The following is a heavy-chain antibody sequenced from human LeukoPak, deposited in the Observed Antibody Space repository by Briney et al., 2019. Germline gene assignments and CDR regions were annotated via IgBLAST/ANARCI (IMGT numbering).Heavy chain of an antibody. J-gene: IGHJ3*02. V-gene: IGHV3-30*18. CDR2: ISYDGSNK. D-gene: IGHD6-19*01. Sequence: GRSLRLSCAASGFTFSSYGMHWVRQAPGKGLEWVAVISYDGSNKYYADSVKGRFTISRDNSKNTLYLQMNSLRAEDTAVYYCAKMIAVAADGAFDIWGQGTMVTVSS. CDR3: AKMIAVAADGAFDI. CDR1: GFTFSSYG.